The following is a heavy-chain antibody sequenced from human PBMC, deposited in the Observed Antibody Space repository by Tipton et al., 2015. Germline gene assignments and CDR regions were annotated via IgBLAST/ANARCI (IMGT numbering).Heavy chain of an antibody. Sequence: FLRLSCTTSGFIFSSFAMSWVRQAPGKGLEWVAAITRDGDTTFYADPVKGRFTISRDTSRNTLHLQMRSLRAEDTAKYYCARGFGWFDPWGQGTLVTVSS. CDR3: ARGFGWFDP. J-gene: IGHJ5*02. CDR1: GFIFSSFA. CDR2: ITRDGDTT. D-gene: IGHD3-3*01. V-gene: IGHV3-23*01.